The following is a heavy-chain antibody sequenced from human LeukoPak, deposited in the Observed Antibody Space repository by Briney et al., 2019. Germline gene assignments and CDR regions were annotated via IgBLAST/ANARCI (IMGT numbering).Heavy chain of an antibody. CDR2: INQRRNT. CDR1: GESFSGYP. V-gene: IGHV4-34*01. Sequence: SETLSLTCVVYGESFSGYPWSWIRQPPGKGLEWIGEINQRRNTNYNPSLKSRVTISIDTSKNQFSLKLSSVTAADTAVYYCARVGYCSSTSCYSSHWFDPWGQGTLVTVSS. CDR3: ARVGYCSSTSCYSSHWFDP. D-gene: IGHD2-2*03. J-gene: IGHJ5*02.